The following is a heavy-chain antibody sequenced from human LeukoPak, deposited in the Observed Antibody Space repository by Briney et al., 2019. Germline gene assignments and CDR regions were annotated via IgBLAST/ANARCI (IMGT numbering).Heavy chain of an antibody. J-gene: IGHJ4*02. CDR2: IYYSGST. CDR1: GASVSSGSYY. V-gene: IGHV4-61*01. CDR3: ARGPGTALVRGGLY. Sequence: SETLSLTCTVSGASVSSGSYYWSWIRQPPGKGLEWIGYIYYSGSTNYNPSLKSRVTISVDTSKNQFSLKLSSVTAADTAVYYCARGPGTALVRGGLYWGLGTLVTVSS. D-gene: IGHD5-18*01.